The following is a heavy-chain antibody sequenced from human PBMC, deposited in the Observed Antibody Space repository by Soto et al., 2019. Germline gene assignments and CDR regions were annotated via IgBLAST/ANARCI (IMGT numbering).Heavy chain of an antibody. CDR2: ISYDGSNE. D-gene: IGHD2-15*01. CDR1: GFTFSSYG. V-gene: IGHV3-30*18. J-gene: IGHJ4*02. Sequence: QVQLVESGGGVVQPGRSPRLSCAASGFTFSSYGMHWVRQAPGKGLEWVAVISYDGSNEYYADSVKGRFTISRDNSKNTLYLQMNSLRAEDTAVYYCAKDYYHPYFSGALDYWGQGTLVTVSS. CDR3: AKDYYHPYFSGALDY.